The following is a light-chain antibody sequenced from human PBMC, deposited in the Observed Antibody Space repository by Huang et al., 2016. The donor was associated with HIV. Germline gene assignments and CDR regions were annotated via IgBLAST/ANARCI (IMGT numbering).Light chain of an antibody. Sequence: EIVLTQSPGTLSLSPGETATFSCRASQSLRDTYIAWYQQRTGQAPRLRCCGASSRATGIPDRFSGSGSGTDFTLTINRLEPQDFAVYFCLQYDRSPLTFGGGTKVEL. CDR1: QSLRDTY. J-gene: IGKJ4*01. CDR2: GAS. CDR3: LQYDRSPLT. V-gene: IGKV3-20*01.